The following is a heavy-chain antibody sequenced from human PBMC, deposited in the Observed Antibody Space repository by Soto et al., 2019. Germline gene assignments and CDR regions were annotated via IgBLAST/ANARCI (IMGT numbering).Heavy chain of an antibody. J-gene: IGHJ4*02. CDR1: GYTFTSYY. Sequence: GASVKVSCKASGYTFTSYYMHWVRQAPGQGLEWMGIINPSGGSTSYAQKFQGRATMTRDTSTSTVYMELSSLRSEDTAVYYCARFLTGYDSSGGFDYWGQGTLVTVSS. D-gene: IGHD3-22*01. CDR3: ARFLTGYDSSGGFDY. CDR2: INPSGGST. V-gene: IGHV1-46*01.